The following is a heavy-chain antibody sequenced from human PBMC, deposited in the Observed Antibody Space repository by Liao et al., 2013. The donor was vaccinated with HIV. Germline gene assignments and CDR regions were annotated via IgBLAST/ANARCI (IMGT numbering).Heavy chain of an antibody. CDR2: IYSSGSA. D-gene: IGHD2-2*01. J-gene: IGHJ6*03. V-gene: IGHV4-61*02. Sequence: QVQLQESGPGLVKPSQTLSLTCTVSGGSMSSGSYYWSWIRQPAGKGLEWIGRIYSSGSASYSPSLKSRVTMSVDTSKNQFSLQVNSVTAADTAVYYCAREGGGYCSSTSCYGYYYYYMDVWGKGTTVTVSS. CDR1: GGSMSSGSYY. CDR3: AREGGGYCSSTSCYGYYYYYMDV.